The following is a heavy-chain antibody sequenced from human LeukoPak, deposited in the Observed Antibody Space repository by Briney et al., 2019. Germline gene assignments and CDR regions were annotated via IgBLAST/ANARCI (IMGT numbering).Heavy chain of an antibody. Sequence: GGSLRLSCAASGFPFRTYWITWVRQAPGKGLEWVANIKNDGSEKYYVDSVKGRLTISRGTAETSLFLQMNSLRVEDTAVYYCTRDSGLSGYDLLDYWGQGTLVTVSS. D-gene: IGHD5-12*01. CDR3: TRDSGLSGYDLLDY. V-gene: IGHV3-7*01. CDR2: IKNDGSEK. CDR1: GFPFRTYW. J-gene: IGHJ4*02.